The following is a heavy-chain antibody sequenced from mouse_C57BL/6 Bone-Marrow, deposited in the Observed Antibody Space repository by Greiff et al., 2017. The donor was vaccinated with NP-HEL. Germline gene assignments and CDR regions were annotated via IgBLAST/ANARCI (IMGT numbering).Heavy chain of an antibody. D-gene: IGHD1-1*01. CDR1: GYTFTSYG. J-gene: IGHJ3*01. V-gene: IGHV1-81*01. Sequence: QVQLQQSGAELARPGASVKLSCKASGYTFTSYGISWVKQRTGQGLEWIGEIYPRSGNTYYNEKFKGKATLTADKSSSTAYMELRSLTSEDSAVYFGARVPYYYGSSFAYWGQGTLVTVSA. CDR3: ARVPYYYGSSFAY. CDR2: IYPRSGNT.